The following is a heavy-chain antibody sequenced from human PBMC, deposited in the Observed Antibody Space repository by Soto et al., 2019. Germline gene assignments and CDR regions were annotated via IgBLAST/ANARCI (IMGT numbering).Heavy chain of an antibody. V-gene: IGHV4-59*01. Sequence: SETLSLTCTVSGGSISSYYWSWIRQPPGKGLEWIGYIYYSGSTNYNPSLKSRVTISVDTSKNQFSLKLSSVTAADTAVYYCARGADWFDPWGQGTLVTVSS. CDR2: IYYSGST. D-gene: IGHD6-19*01. J-gene: IGHJ5*02. CDR3: ARGADWFDP. CDR1: GGSISSYY.